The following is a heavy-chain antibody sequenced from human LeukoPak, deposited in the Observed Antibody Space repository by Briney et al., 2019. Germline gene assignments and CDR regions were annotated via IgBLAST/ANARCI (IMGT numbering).Heavy chain of an antibody. CDR3: AVKVEAEGGNWFDP. J-gene: IGHJ5*02. CDR2: IIPIFGTA. Sequence: SVKVSCKASGGTLSSYAISWVGQAPGQGLEWMGGIIPIFGTANYAQKFQGRVTITADESTSTAYMELSSLRSEDTAVYYCAVKVEAEGGNWFDPWGQGTLVTVSS. V-gene: IGHV1-69*13. D-gene: IGHD5-24*01. CDR1: GGTLSSYA.